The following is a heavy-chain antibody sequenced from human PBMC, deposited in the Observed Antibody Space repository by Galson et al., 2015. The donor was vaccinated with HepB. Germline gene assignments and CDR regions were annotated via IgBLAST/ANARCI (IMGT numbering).Heavy chain of an antibody. CDR1: GGTFSSYT. CDR2: IIPILGIA. V-gene: IGHV1-69*04. CDR3: ARDPSGYYYDSSGYQEYFQH. J-gene: IGHJ1*01. Sequence: SVKVSCKASGGTFSSYTISWVRQAPGQGLEWMGRIIPILGIANYAQKFQGRVTITADKSTSTAYMELSSLRSEDTAVYYCARDPSGYYYDSSGYQEYFQHWGQGTLVTVSS. D-gene: IGHD3-22*01.